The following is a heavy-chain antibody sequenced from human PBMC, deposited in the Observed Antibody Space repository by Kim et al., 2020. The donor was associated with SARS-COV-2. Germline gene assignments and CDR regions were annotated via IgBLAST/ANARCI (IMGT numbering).Heavy chain of an antibody. D-gene: IGHD2-8*01. CDR1: GGSVSSGSYY. J-gene: IGHJ4*02. CDR3: ASKSLGYCTNGVCYQVDYYFDY. Sequence: SETLSLTCTVSGGSVSSGSYYWSWIRQPPGKGLEWIGYIYYSGSTNYNPSLKSRVTISVDTSKNQFSLKLSSVTAADTAVYYCASKSLGYCTNGVCYQVDYYFDYWGQGTLVTVSS. CDR2: IYYSGST. V-gene: IGHV4-61*01.